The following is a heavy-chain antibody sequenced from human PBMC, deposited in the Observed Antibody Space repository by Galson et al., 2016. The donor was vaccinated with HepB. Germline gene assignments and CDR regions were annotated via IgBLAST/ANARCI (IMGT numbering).Heavy chain of an antibody. Sequence: VSCRASGGTFSSYVITWVRQAPGQGLEWMGWMNPNSGNTGFAEKFQGRVTMTRSTSKSTAYMELSSLTSEDTAVYYCVRGNAYYGMDVWGQGATVTVSS. V-gene: IGHV1-8*02. CDR3: VRGNAYYGMDV. J-gene: IGHJ6*02. CDR2: MNPNSGNT. D-gene: IGHD2-8*01. CDR1: GGTFSSYV.